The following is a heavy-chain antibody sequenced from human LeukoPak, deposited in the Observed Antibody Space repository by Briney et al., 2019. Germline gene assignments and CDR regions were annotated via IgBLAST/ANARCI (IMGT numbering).Heavy chain of an antibody. CDR1: GGSISSYY. J-gene: IGHJ5*02. V-gene: IGHV4-4*07. D-gene: IGHD6-13*01. CDR3: ARDQTAAAGTKWFDL. CDR2: IYTSGST. Sequence: SETLSLTCTVSGGSISSYYWSWIRPPAGKGLEWIGRIYTSGSTNYNPSLKSRVTMSVDTSKNQFSLKLSSVTAADTAVYYCARDQTAAAGTKWFDLWGQGTLVTVFS.